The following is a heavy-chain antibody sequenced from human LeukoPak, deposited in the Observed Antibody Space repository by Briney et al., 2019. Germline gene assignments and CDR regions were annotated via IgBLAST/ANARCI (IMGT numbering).Heavy chain of an antibody. Sequence: AGGSLRLSCAASGFTFSSYGMHWVRQAPGKGLEWVAVICYDGSNKYYADSVKGRFTIPRDNSKNTLYLQMNSLRAEDTAVYYCAKGPRITIFGVVTTNFDYSGQGTLVTVSS. CDR3: AKGPRITIFGVVTTNFDY. V-gene: IGHV3-33*06. J-gene: IGHJ4*02. D-gene: IGHD3-3*01. CDR1: GFTFSSYG. CDR2: ICYDGSNK.